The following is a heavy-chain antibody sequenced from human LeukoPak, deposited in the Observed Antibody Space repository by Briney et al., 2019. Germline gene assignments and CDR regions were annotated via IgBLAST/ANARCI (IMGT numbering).Heavy chain of an antibody. CDR3: ARGFRDTAMFLDY. D-gene: IGHD5-18*01. J-gene: IGHJ4*02. Sequence: GGFLRLSCAASGFTFSSYEMNWVRQAPGKGLEWISAISGSSSNVYYAASVRGRFTISRDNAENSLYLQLNTMRAEDTAVYYCARGFRDTAMFLDYWGQGTLVTVSS. CDR2: ISGSSSNV. V-gene: IGHV3-48*03. CDR1: GFTFSSYE.